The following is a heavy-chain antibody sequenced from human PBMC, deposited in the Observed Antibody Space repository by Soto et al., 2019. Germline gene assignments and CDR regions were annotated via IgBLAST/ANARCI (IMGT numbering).Heavy chain of an antibody. CDR2: IYYSGST. V-gene: IGHV4-59*01. CDR1: GGSISSYY. J-gene: IGHJ1*01. CDR3: ARGIDYYDSSGYYLAEYFQH. Sequence: ASETLSLTCTVSGGSISSYYWSWIRQPPGKGLEWIGYIYYSGSTNYNPSLKSRVTISLDTSQNQFSLKLSSVTAADTAVYYCARGIDYYDSSGYYLAEYFQHWGQGTLVTVSS. D-gene: IGHD3-22*01.